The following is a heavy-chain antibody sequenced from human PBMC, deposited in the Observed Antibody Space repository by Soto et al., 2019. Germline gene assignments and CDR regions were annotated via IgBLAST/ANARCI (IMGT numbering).Heavy chain of an antibody. V-gene: IGHV3-23*01. CDR1: SSSSYY. CDR2: ISGSGGST. D-gene: IGHD6-19*01. CDR3: AKDLRFSSGWYYFDY. Sequence: SSSSYYWGWVRQAPGKGLEWVSAISGSGGSTYYADSVKGRFTISRDNSKNTLYLQMNSLRAEDTAVYYCAKDLRFSSGWYYFDYWGQGTLVTVS. J-gene: IGHJ4*02.